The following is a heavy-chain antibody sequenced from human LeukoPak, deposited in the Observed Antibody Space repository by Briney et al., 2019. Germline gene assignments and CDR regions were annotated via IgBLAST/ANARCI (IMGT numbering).Heavy chain of an antibody. J-gene: IGHJ6*03. Sequence: PSETLSLTCAVYGGPLSGYYWSWIRQPPGKGLEWIGEVNHSGSTNYNPSLKSRVTISLDTSKNQFSLKLSSVTAADPAVYYCARRLGRKFGERFYYYHYMDVWGKGTTVTISS. CDR3: ARRLGRKFGERFYYYHYMDV. D-gene: IGHD3-10*01. CDR2: VNHSGST. CDR1: GGPLSGYY. V-gene: IGHV4-34*01.